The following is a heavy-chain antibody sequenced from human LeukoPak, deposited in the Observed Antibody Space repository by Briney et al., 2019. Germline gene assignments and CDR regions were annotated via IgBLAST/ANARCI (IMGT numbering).Heavy chain of an antibody. Sequence: ASLRVSRTASGYTSTGYNMYWVRQALGPGLEWMGWINPNSGGTNYAQKFQGRVTMTRDTSISTGYMELSRLSSDDTAVYDCARDEGIRFLEWLFDYWGQGTLVTVSS. V-gene: IGHV1-2*02. CDR2: INPNSGGT. J-gene: IGHJ4*02. CDR1: GYTSTGYN. D-gene: IGHD3-3*01. CDR3: ARDEGIRFLEWLFDY.